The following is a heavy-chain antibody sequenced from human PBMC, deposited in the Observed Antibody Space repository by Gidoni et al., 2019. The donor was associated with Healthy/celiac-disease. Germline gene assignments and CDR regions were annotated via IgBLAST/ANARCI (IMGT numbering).Heavy chain of an antibody. J-gene: IGHJ6*02. Sequence: EVQLVESGGGLVQPGGSLRLSCAASGFTFSSYWMHWVRQAPGKGLVWVSRINSDGSSTSYADSVKGRFTISRDNAKNTLYLQMNSLRAEDTAVYYCARGELSALTYYYYGMDVWGQGTTVTVSS. V-gene: IGHV3-74*01. D-gene: IGHD3-16*02. CDR3: ARGELSALTYYYYGMDV. CDR1: GFTFSSYW. CDR2: INSDGSST.